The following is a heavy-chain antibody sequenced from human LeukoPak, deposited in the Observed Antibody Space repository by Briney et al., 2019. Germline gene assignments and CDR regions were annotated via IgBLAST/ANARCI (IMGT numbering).Heavy chain of an antibody. CDR2: INQDGIEK. V-gene: IGHV3-7*05. CDR3: ARGFDAYYGFDI. D-gene: IGHD2/OR15-2a*01. J-gene: IGHJ3*02. CDR1: GFTFTTYW. Sequence: GGSLRLSCAASGFTFTTYWMSWVRQAPGKGLEWVANINQDGIEKYYVASVKGRFTISRDNAKNSMYVQMNSLRAEDTAVYYCARGFDAYYGFDIWGQGTMVTVSS.